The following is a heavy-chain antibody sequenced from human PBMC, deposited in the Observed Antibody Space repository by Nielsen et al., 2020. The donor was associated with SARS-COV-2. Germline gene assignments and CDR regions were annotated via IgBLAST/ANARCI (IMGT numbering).Heavy chain of an antibody. Sequence: GESLKISCAASGFTFSSYAMSWVRQAPGKGLEWVSGISGSGGSTHYADSVKGRFTISRDNSKNTLYLQMNSLRAEDTAVYYCAKAPIAAAVYFDYWGQGTLVTVSS. V-gene: IGHV3-23*01. CDR1: GFTFSSYA. J-gene: IGHJ4*02. CDR3: AKAPIAAAVYFDY. CDR2: ISGSGGST. D-gene: IGHD6-13*01.